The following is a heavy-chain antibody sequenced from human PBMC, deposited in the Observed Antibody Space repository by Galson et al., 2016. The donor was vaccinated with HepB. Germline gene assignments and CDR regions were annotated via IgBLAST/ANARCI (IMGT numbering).Heavy chain of an antibody. Sequence: LRLSCAASGFAFSNSAMGWIRQVPGRGLEWVSTISPGRPNTHYADSVWSRFTISRDDAKDTVFLHMYSLRDEDTAVYYCAVWLQAHFDHWGQGTFVAVSS. CDR2: ISPGRPNT. V-gene: IGHV3-23*01. CDR1: GFAFSNSA. CDR3: AVWLQAHFDH. D-gene: IGHD5-24*01. J-gene: IGHJ4*02.